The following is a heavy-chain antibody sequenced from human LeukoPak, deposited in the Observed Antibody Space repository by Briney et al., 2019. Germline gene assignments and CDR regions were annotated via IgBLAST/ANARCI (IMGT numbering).Heavy chain of an antibody. Sequence: GRSLRLSCAASGFTFSSYAMHWVRQAPGKGLEWVAVISYDGSNKYYADSVKGRFTISRDNSKNTLYLQMNSLRAEDTAVYYCARGSGYIQHWGQGTLVTVSS. J-gene: IGHJ1*01. CDR3: ARGSGYIQH. CDR1: GFTFSSYA. CDR2: ISYDGSNK. V-gene: IGHV3-30-3*01.